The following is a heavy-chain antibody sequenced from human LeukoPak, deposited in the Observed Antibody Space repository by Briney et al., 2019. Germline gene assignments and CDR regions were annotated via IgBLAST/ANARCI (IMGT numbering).Heavy chain of an antibody. J-gene: IGHJ3*02. CDR3: AKSIVGATGDAFDI. Sequence: GGSLRLSCAASGFTFSNYGMHWVRQAPGKGLEWVAVISFDGSNKCYADSVKGRFTISRDNSKNTLYLQMNSLRAEDTAVYYCAKSIVGATGDAFDIWGQGTMVTVSS. CDR1: GFTFSNYG. D-gene: IGHD1-26*01. V-gene: IGHV3-30*18. CDR2: ISFDGSNK.